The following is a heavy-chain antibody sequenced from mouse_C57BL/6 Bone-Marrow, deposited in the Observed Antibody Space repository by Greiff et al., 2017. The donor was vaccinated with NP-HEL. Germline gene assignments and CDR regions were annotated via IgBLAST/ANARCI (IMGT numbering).Heavy chain of an antibody. CDR1: GYTFTSYW. CDR2: IDPSDSYT. J-gene: IGHJ1*03. CDR3: AREEPLLRHWYFDV. D-gene: IGHD1-2*01. V-gene: IGHV1-50*01. Sequence: QVQLQQPGAELVKPGASVKLSCKASGYTFTSYWMQWVKQRPGQGLEWIGEIDPSDSYTNYNQQFKGKATLTVDTSSSTAYMQLSSLTSEDSAVYYCAREEPLLRHWYFDVWGTGTTVTVSS.